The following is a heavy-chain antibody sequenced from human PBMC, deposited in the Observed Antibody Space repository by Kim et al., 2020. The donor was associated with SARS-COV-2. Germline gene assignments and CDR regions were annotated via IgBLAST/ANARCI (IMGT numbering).Heavy chain of an antibody. CDR3: ARGLLGYCSSTSCYSLYYYYYYGMDV. D-gene: IGHD2-2*01. CDR1: GGSFSGYY. V-gene: IGHV4-34*01. J-gene: IGHJ6*02. CDR2: INHSGST. Sequence: SETLSLTCAVYGGSFSGYYWSWIRQPPGKGLEWIGEINHSGSTNYNPSLKSRVTISVDTSKNQFSLKLSSVTAADTAVYYCARGLLGYCSSTSCYSLYYYYYYGMDVWGQGTTVTVSS.